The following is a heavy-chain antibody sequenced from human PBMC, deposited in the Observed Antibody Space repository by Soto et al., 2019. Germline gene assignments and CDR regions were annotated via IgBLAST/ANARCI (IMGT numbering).Heavy chain of an antibody. D-gene: IGHD2-2*01. V-gene: IGHV4-59*12. CDR3: ARVPDY. CDR1: GGSISSYD. J-gene: IGHJ4*02. CDR2: MYYSGST. Sequence: SETLPLTCTVSGGSISSYDWSWIRQPSGKGLEWIGYMYYSGSTYYNPSLKSRVTISIDRSKNQFSLKLSSVTAADTAVYYCARVPDYWGQGILVTVSS.